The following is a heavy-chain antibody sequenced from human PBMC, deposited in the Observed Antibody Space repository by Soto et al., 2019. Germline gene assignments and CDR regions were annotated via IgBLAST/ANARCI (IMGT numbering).Heavy chain of an antibody. V-gene: IGHV3-7*01. D-gene: IGHD3-9*01. CDR3: ARVPYYDILTGNYFDY. CDR1: GFTFSSYW. CDR2: IKQDGSEK. J-gene: IGHJ4*02. Sequence: GGSLRLSCAASGFTFSSYWMSWVRQAPGKGLEWVANIKQDGSEKYYVDSVKGRFTISRDNAKNSLYLQMNSLRAEDTAVYYCARVPYYDILTGNYFDYWGQGTLVTVSS.